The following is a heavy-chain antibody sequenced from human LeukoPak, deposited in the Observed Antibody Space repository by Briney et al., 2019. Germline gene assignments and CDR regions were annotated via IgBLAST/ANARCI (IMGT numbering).Heavy chain of an antibody. CDR1: GFTFSSYA. Sequence: GGSLRLSCAASGFTFSSYAMSWVRQAPGKGLEWVSAISGSGGSTYYADSVKGRFTISRDNSKNTLYLQMNSLRAEDTAVYYCAKDRYYDSSGYQNWFDPWGQGTLVTVSP. CDR3: AKDRYYDSSGYQNWFDP. CDR2: ISGSGGST. J-gene: IGHJ5*02. D-gene: IGHD3-22*01. V-gene: IGHV3-23*01.